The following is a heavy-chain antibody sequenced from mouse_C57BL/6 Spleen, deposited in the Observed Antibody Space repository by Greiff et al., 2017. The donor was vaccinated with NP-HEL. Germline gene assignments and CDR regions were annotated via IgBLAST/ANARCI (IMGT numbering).Heavy chain of an antibody. CDR3: ARDDYDETVYYFDY. CDR1: GYTFTSYW. V-gene: IGHV1-53*01. CDR2: INPSNGGT. Sequence: QVQLQQPGTELVKPGASVKLSCKASGYTFTSYWMHWVKQRPGQGLEWIGNINPSNGGTNYNEKFKSKATLTVDISSSTAYMQLSSLTSEDSAVYYCARDDYDETVYYFDYWGQGTTLTVSS. J-gene: IGHJ2*01. D-gene: IGHD2-4*01.